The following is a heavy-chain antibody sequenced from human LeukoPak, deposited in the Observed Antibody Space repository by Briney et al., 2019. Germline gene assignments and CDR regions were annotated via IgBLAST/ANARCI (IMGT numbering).Heavy chain of an antibody. J-gene: IGHJ4*02. CDR3: ARNLPEYSCLS. V-gene: IGHV3-11*03. CDR2: ISSSSSYT. Sequence: GGSLRLSCATSGFTFSSYAMSWVRQAPGKGLEWVSYISSSSSYTNYADSVKGRFTISRDNAKNSLYLQMNSLRAEDTAVYYCARNLPEYSCLSWGQGTLVTVSS. CDR1: GFTFSSYA. D-gene: IGHD1-14*01.